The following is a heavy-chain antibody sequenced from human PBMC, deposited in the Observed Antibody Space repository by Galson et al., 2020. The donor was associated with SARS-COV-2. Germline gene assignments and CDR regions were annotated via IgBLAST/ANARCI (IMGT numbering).Heavy chain of an antibody. CDR3: ATRWDTLIGVVNDWFFDL. V-gene: IGHV4-39*01. CDR1: GGSISSSSFY. Sequence: SETLSLTCTVSGGSISSSSFYWGWIRQPPGKGLEWIGSIYYSGSTYYDPSLKSRLTISVDTSRNQLSLKLSSVTAADTAVYYCATRWDTLIGVVNDWFFDLWGRGTLVTVSS. CDR2: IYYSGST. D-gene: IGHD3-22*01. J-gene: IGHJ2*01.